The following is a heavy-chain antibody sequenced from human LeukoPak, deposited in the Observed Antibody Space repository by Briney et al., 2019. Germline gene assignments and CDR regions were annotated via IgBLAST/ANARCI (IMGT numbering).Heavy chain of an antibody. V-gene: IGHV3-7*01. D-gene: IGHD4-23*01. J-gene: IGHJ4*02. CDR1: GFTFSNYW. CDR3: ARGRPHGNDY. Sequence: PGGSLRLSCAASGFTFSNYWMSWGRQAPGKGLEWVANIKKDGSVKYYVDSVKGRFTISRDNAKNTLYLQMNSLRVEDTAVYYCARGRPHGNDYWGQGTLVTVSS. CDR2: IKKDGSVK.